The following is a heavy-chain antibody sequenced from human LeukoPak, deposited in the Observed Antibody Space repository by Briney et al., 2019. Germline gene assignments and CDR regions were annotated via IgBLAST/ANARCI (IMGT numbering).Heavy chain of an antibody. Sequence: ESSETLSLTCAVYGGSFSGYYWSWIRQPQGKGLEWIGEINHSGSTNYNPSLKSRVTISVDTSKNQFSLKLSSVTAADTAVYYCARKGLIRVFDYWGQGTLVTVSS. CDR3: ARKGLIRVFDY. CDR1: GGSFSGYY. D-gene: IGHD3-22*01. J-gene: IGHJ4*02. CDR2: INHSGST. V-gene: IGHV4-34*01.